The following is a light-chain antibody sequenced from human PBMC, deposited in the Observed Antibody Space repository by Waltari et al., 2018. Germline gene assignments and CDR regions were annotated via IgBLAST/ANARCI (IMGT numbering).Light chain of an antibody. J-gene: IGKJ4*01. CDR2: HAS. V-gene: IGKV3D-15*01. CDR1: QSIATD. Sequence: EVVMTQSLATLSVSPGERATLSCRASQSIATDLAWYQHKPGQAPRLLIYHASTRATAIPTRFRGSGSGTDFTLTISGLQSEDSAVYYCQQYNRWPPLTFGGGTKVEI. CDR3: QQYNRWPPLT.